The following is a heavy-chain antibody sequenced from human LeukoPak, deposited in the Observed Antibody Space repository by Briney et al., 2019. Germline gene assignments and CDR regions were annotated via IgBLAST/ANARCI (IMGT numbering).Heavy chain of an antibody. Sequence: GASVTVSCKASGYTFTVYSINWLRQAPGQGLEWMRWITTSTGKPTYAQGFTGRFVFSLDTSVSTTYLHINSLKAEDTAVYYCARDASMINFDYWGQGSLVTVSS. D-gene: IGHD3-16*01. CDR2: ITTSTGKP. CDR1: GYTFTVYS. CDR3: ARDASMINFDY. J-gene: IGHJ4*02. V-gene: IGHV7-4-1*02.